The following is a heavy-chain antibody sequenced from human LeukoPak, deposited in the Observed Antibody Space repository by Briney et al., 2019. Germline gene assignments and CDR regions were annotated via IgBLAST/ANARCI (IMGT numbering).Heavy chain of an antibody. CDR3: ARVPDYYDSSGYYYDAFDI. CDR1: GGSVSSGSYY. D-gene: IGHD3-22*01. V-gene: IGHV4-61*01. CDR2: IYYSGST. Sequence: SETLSLTCTVSGGSVSSGSYYWSWIRQPPGKGLEWIGYIYYSGSTNYNPFLKSRVTVSVDTSKNQFSLKLSSVTAADTAVYYCARVPDYYDSSGYYYDAFDIWGQGTMVTVSS. J-gene: IGHJ3*02.